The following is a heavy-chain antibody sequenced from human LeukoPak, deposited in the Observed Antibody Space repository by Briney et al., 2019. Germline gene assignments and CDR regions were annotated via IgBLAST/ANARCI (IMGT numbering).Heavy chain of an antibody. CDR1: GYTFTSYY. V-gene: IGHV1-46*01. D-gene: IGHD3-10*01. CDR2: INPSGSST. J-gene: IGHJ6*02. Sequence: GASVKVSCKASGYTFTSYYLHWVRQAPGQGLEWMGLINPSGSSTSNTQKFQGRVTITADESTSTAYMELSSLRSEDTAVYYCARVNGVDVWGQGTTVTVSS. CDR3: ARVNGVDV.